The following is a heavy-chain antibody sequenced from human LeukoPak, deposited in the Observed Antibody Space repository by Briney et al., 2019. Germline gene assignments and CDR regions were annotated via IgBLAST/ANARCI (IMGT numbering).Heavy chain of an antibody. J-gene: IGHJ4*02. CDR1: GYTLTTYG. CDR2: ISTYNDNT. Sequence: ASVKVSCKTSGYTLTTYGISWVRQAPGQGLEWMTWISTYNDNTNYAQKFQGRVTMTTDTSTSTAYMELRSLRSDDTAIYYCVRDGRTAAAGSKGYFDYWGQGTLVTVSS. CDR3: VRDGRTAAAGSKGYFDY. D-gene: IGHD6-13*01. V-gene: IGHV1-18*01.